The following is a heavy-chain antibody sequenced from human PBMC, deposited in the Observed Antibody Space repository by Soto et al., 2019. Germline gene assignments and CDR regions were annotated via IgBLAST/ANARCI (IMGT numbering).Heavy chain of an antibody. V-gene: IGHV1-69*02. CDR3: ARVGYWNAASQLAGWFDP. D-gene: IGHD1-1*01. Sequence: ASVKVSCKASGGTFSSYTISWVRQAPGQGLEWMGRIIPILGIANYAQKFQGRVTITADKSTSTAYMELSSLRSEDTAVYYCARVGYWNAASQLAGWFDPWGQGTLVTVSS. CDR2: IIPILGIA. CDR1: GGTFSSYT. J-gene: IGHJ5*02.